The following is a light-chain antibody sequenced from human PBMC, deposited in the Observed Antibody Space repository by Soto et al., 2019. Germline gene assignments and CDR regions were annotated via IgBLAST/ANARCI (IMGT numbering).Light chain of an antibody. CDR2: SNR. V-gene: IGLV1-40*01. J-gene: IGLJ3*02. CDR3: QAYDDSLTASV. CDR1: SSNLGAGTD. Sequence: QSVLTQPPSVSGAPGQRVTISCTGSSSNLGAGTDVYWYQQLPGAAPKLVIFSNRNRPSGVPERFSGSKSGTSASLAITGLQAGDEADYYCQAYDDSLTASVFGGGTKLTVL.